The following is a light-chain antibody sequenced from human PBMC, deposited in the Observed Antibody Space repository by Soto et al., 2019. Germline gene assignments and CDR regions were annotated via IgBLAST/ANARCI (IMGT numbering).Light chain of an antibody. CDR3: QQYNIWPRT. V-gene: IGKV3-15*01. J-gene: IGKJ1*01. CDR2: GAS. Sequence: EIVMTQSPATLSVSPGERATLSCRASQSVSNNLAWYQQKPDHAPRLLIYGASTRATGIPARFSGSGSGTEFTLTISSLQSEDFALYYCQQYNIWPRTFGQGTKVDIK. CDR1: QSVSNN.